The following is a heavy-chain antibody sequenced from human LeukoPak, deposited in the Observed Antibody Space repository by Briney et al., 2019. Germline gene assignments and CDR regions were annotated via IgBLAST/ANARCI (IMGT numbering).Heavy chain of an antibody. J-gene: IGHJ1*01. CDR2: ISYDGSKK. CDR1: GFAFSSYG. Sequence: GSLRLSCAASGFAFSSYGMHWVRQAPGKGLEWVAVISYDGSKKFYADSVKGRFTISRDNSKNTLSLQMDSLRAEDTAVYYCVKDQDSGKYYVRHFQHWGQGTLVTVSS. V-gene: IGHV3-30*18. D-gene: IGHD1-26*01. CDR3: VKDQDSGKYYVRHFQH.